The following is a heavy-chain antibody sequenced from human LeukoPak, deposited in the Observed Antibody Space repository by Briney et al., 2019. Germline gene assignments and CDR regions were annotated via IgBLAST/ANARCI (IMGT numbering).Heavy chain of an antibody. CDR2: ISSSSSYI. CDR1: GFTFSSYS. J-gene: IGHJ3*02. CDR3: ARDGPERDCTNGVCYGDAFDI. V-gene: IGHV3-21*01. D-gene: IGHD2-8*01. Sequence: GGSLRLSCAASGFTFSSYSMNWVRQAPGKGLEWVSSISSSSSYIYYADSVKGRFTISRDNAKNSLYLQMNSLRAEDTAVYYCARDGPERDCTNGVCYGDAFDIWGQGTMVTVSS.